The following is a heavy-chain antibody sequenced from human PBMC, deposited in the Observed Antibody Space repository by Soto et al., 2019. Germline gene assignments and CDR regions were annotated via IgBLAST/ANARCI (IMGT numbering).Heavy chain of an antibody. CDR3: ARDLQADY. V-gene: IGHV1-69*15. Sequence: SVKVSFKASGGTFSNYAITWVRQAPGQGLEWLGRIIPIFGTANYAQKFQGRVTITADESTTTAYMELSSLRSEDTAVYYCARDLQADYWGQGTQVTVSS. CDR1: GGTFSNYA. J-gene: IGHJ4*02. CDR2: IIPIFGTA.